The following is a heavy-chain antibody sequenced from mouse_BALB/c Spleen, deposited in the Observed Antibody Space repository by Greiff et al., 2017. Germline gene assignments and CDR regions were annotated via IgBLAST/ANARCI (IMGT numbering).Heavy chain of an antibody. D-gene: IGHD2-5*01. CDR2: INPGSGGT. V-gene: IGHV1-54*03. J-gene: IGHJ2*01. CDR1: GYAFTNYL. CDR3: ARCAAVRGYYFDY. Sequence: VQLQQSGAELVRPGTSVKVSCKASGYAFTNYLIEWVKQRPGQGLEWIGVINPGSGGTNYNEKFKGKATLTADKSSSTAYMQLSSLTSDDSAVYFCARCAAVRGYYFDYWGQGTTLTVSS.